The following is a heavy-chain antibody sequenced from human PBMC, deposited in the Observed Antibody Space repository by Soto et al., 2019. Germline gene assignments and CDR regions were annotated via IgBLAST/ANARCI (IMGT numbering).Heavy chain of an antibody. J-gene: IGHJ6*02. D-gene: IGHD5-18*01. V-gene: IGHV1-2*04. CDR2: INPNSGGT. CDR1: GYTFTGYY. CDR3: ARDFNTAMAHQYYYYGMDV. Sequence: GGSVKVSCKASGYTFTGYYMHWVRQAPGQGLEWMGWINPNSGGTNYAQKFQGWVTMTRDTSISTAYMELSRLRSDDTAVYYCARDFNTAMAHQYYYYGMDVWGQGTTVTVSS.